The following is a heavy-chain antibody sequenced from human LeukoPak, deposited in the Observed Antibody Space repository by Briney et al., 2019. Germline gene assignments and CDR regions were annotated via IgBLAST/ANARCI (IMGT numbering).Heavy chain of an antibody. V-gene: IGHV4-59*01. CDR3: ARDRTLAAFDI. Sequence: PSETLSLTCTVSGGSISSYYWSWIRQPPGKELEWIGYIYYSGSTNYNPSLKSRVTISVDTSKNQFSLKLSSVTAADTAVYYCARDRTLAAFDIWGQGTMVTVSS. CDR2: IYYSGST. J-gene: IGHJ3*02. D-gene: IGHD2-2*01. CDR1: GGSISSYY.